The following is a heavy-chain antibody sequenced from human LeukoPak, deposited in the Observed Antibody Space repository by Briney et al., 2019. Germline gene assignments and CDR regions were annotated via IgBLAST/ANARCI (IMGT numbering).Heavy chain of an antibody. V-gene: IGHV4-59*01. CDR1: GGSISSYY. Sequence: SETLSLSCTVSGGSISSYYWSCIRQPPGKGLEWIGYIYYSGSTNYNPSLKSRVTISVDTSKNQFSLKLSSVTAADTAVYYCAREIRSGSYWFPNAFDIWGQGTMVTVSS. J-gene: IGHJ3*02. D-gene: IGHD1-26*01. CDR3: AREIRSGSYWFPNAFDI. CDR2: IYYSGST.